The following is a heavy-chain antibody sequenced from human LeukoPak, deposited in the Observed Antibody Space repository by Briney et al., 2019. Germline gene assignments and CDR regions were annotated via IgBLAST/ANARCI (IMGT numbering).Heavy chain of an antibody. J-gene: IGHJ4*02. CDR2: IYYSGST. D-gene: IGHD3-22*01. CDR1: GGSFSGYY. V-gene: IGHV4-30-4*08. Sequence: SETLSLTCAVYGGSFSGYYWSRIRQPPGKGLEWIGYIYYSGSTYYNPSLKSRVTISVDTSKNQFSLKLSSVTAADTAVYYCARDGFRYYYDSSGYDYWGQGTLVTVSS. CDR3: ARDGFRYYYDSSGYDY.